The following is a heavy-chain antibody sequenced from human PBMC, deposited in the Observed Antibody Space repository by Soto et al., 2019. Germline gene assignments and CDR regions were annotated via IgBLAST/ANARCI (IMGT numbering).Heavy chain of an antibody. V-gene: IGHV3-33*01. J-gene: IGHJ5*02. CDR2: IWSDGSNK. Sequence: GGSLRLSCAASGFTFSSYGMHWVRQAPGKGLEWVAVIWSDGSNKYYADSVKGRFTISRDNSKNTLYLQVNSLRAEDTAVYYCARDFSRFNNIVLVPAATYNWFDPWGQGTLVTVSS. CDR1: GFTFSSYG. CDR3: ARDFSRFNNIVLVPAATYNWFDP. D-gene: IGHD2-2*01.